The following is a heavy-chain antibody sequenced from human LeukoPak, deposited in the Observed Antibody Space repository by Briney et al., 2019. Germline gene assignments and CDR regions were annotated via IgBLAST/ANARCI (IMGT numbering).Heavy chain of an antibody. CDR1: VFTFSSYA. Sequence: RPGGSPRLSCAASVFTFSSYAMHCVRQAPGKGLEWVAVISYDGSNKYYADSVKGRFTISRDNSKQTLYLQMNSLRAEETAVYYCARDIIVVALSPPGYRGQGTLVTVSS. V-gene: IGHV3-30*04. CDR2: ISYDGSNK. D-gene: IGHD2-15*01. J-gene: IGHJ4*02. CDR3: ARDIIVVALSPPGY.